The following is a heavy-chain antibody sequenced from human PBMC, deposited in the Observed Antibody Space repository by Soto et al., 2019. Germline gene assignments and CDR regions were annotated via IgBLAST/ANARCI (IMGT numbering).Heavy chain of an antibody. CDR3: GRDQAFFEILTGHYYYYGMDV. CDR1: GGSVSSSSYY. Sequence: SETLSLTCTVSGGSVSSSSYYWSWIRQPPGKGLEWIGYIYYSGSSNYNPSLKSRVTISVDTSKNQFSLKLSSVTAADTAVYYCGRDQAFFEILTGHYYYYGMDVWGQGTTVTVSS. V-gene: IGHV4-61*01. J-gene: IGHJ6*02. CDR2: IYYSGSS. D-gene: IGHD3-9*01.